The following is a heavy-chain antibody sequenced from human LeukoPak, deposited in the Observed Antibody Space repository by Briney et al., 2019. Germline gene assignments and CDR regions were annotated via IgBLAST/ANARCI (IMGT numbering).Heavy chain of an antibody. Sequence: SQTLSLTCTVSGGSISSGDYYWSWIRQPPGKGLEWIGYIYYSGSTYYNPSLKSRVTISVDTSKNQFSLKLSSVTAADTAVYYCARQRTTDRGYYYYYLDVWGKGTTVTLSS. D-gene: IGHD4-17*01. V-gene: IGHV4-30-4*08. J-gene: IGHJ6*03. CDR1: GGSISSGDYY. CDR2: IYYSGST. CDR3: ARQRTTDRGYYYYYLDV.